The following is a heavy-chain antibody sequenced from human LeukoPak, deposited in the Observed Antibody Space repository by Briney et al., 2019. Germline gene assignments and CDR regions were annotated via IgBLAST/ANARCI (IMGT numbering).Heavy chain of an antibody. CDR3: AKRASGHENN. CDR2: ISGSGGGT. V-gene: IGHV3-23*01. D-gene: IGHD5-12*01. J-gene: IGHJ4*02. CDR1: GFTFSSYV. Sequence: GGSLRLSCAASGFTFSSYVMSWVRQAPGKGLEWVSGISGSGGGTYYADSVKGRFTISRDNSKNTLYLQMNSLRPDDTTVYYCAKRASGHENNWGQGTVVTVSS.